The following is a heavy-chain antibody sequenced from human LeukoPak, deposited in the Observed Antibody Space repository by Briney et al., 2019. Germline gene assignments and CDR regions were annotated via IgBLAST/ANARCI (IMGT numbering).Heavy chain of an antibody. CDR2: IYYSGST. V-gene: IGHV4-59*12. D-gene: IGHD2-15*01. J-gene: IGHJ6*02. CDR1: GGSISSYY. CDR3: ARERVVEWTYYYYGMDV. Sequence: SETLSLTCTVSGGSISSYYWSWIRQPPGKGLEWIGSIYYSGSTYYNPSLKSRVTISVDTSKNQFSLKLSSVTAADTAVYYCARERVVEWTYYYYGMDVWGQGTTVTVSS.